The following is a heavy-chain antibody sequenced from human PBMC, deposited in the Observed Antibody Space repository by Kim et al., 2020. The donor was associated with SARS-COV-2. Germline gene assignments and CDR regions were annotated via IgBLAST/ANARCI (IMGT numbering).Heavy chain of an antibody. J-gene: IGHJ4*02. V-gene: IGHV3-53*01. CDR2: IYSGGST. CDR1: GFTVSSNY. CDR3: ARDVYGDYGTYYFAY. D-gene: IGHD4-17*01. Sequence: GGSLRLSCAASGFTVSSNYMSWVRQAPGKGLEWVSFIYSGGSTYYADAVKGRFTISRDNSKNTLYLQMNSLRAEDTAVYYCARDVYGDYGTYYFAYWGQGTLVTASS.